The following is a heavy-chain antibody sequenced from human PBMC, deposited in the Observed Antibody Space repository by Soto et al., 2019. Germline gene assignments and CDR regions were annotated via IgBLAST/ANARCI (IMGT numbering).Heavy chain of an antibody. V-gene: IGHV4-30-4*01. CDR3: ARSPYSSSSLDWFDP. CDR2: IYYSGST. CDR1: GGSITSVDHY. J-gene: IGHJ5*02. D-gene: IGHD6-6*01. Sequence: SETLSLTCSVSGGSITSVDHYWSWIRQPPGRGLEWIGYIYYSGSTYYNPSLKSRVTISIDTSRNQFSLKLRSVTAADTAVYYCARSPYSSSSLDWFDPWGQGMLVTVSS.